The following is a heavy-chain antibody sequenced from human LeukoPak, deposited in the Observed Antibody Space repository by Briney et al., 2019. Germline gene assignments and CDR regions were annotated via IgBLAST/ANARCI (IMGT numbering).Heavy chain of an antibody. J-gene: IGHJ6*02. Sequence: SETLSLTCTVSGGSISSYYWSWIRQPPGKGLEWIGYIYYSGSTNYNPSLKSRVTISVDTSKNQFSLKLSSVTAADKAVYYCARHTMGIAVAGPFYYYYGMDVWGQGTTVTVSS. CDR1: GGSISSYY. CDR2: IYYSGST. D-gene: IGHD6-19*01. CDR3: ARHTMGIAVAGPFYYYYGMDV. V-gene: IGHV4-59*08.